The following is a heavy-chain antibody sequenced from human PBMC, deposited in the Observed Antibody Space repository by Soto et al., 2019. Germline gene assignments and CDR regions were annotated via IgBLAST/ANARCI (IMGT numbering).Heavy chain of an antibody. CDR3: ARRWGRTFDY. J-gene: IGHJ4*02. CDR1: GGSISSYY. Sequence: SEPLSLTCTVSGGSISSYYWSWIRQPPGKGLEWIGYIYYSGSTNYNPSLKSRVTISVDTSKNQFSLKLSSVTAADTAVYYCARRWGRTFDYWGQGTPVTVSS. CDR2: IYYSGST. D-gene: IGHD7-27*01. V-gene: IGHV4-59*08.